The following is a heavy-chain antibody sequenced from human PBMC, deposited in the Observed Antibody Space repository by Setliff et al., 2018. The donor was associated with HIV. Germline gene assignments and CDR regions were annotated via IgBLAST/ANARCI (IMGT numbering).Heavy chain of an antibody. CDR3: ARHRASSSGFPLDF. J-gene: IGHJ4*02. V-gene: IGHV4-39*01. D-gene: IGHD6-6*01. Sequence: SETLSLTCSVYGDSIGSNTFYWGWLRQPPGKEPEWIGSINHSGNTYYYPSLKSRVTMSVDTSKNQFSLSLSSVTATDTAVYYCARHRASSSGFPLDFWGQGMLVTVSS. CDR1: GDSIGSNTFY. CDR2: INHSGNT.